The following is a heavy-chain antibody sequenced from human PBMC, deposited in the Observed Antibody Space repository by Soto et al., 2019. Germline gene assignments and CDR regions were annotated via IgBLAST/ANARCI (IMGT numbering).Heavy chain of an antibody. Sequence: GGSLRLSCAASGFTFSSYGMHWVRQAPGKGLEWVAVIWYDGSNKYYADSVKGRFTISRDNSKNTLYLQMNSLRAEDTAVYYCARGAEMATIYSYFDYWGQGTLVTVS. CDR1: GFTFSSYG. D-gene: IGHD5-12*01. V-gene: IGHV3-33*01. CDR2: IWYDGSNK. J-gene: IGHJ4*02. CDR3: ARGAEMATIYSYFDY.